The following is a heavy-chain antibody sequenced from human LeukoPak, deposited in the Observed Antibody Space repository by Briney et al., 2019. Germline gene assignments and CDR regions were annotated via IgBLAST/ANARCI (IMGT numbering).Heavy chain of an antibody. V-gene: IGHV3-30-3*01. CDR2: TSFDGDSE. Sequence: GRSLRLSCAASGFTFSTYPMHWVRQAPGKGLEWVAVTSFDGDSEYYSDSVKGRFTISRDNAKNSLYLQMNSLRAEDTAVYFCARDWGSWDFDFWGQGTLVTVSS. CDR1: GFTFSTYP. D-gene: IGHD6-13*01. CDR3: ARDWGSWDFDF. J-gene: IGHJ4*02.